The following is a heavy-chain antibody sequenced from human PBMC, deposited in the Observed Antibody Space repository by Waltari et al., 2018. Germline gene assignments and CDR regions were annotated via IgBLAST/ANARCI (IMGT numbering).Heavy chain of an antibody. V-gene: IGHV3-74*01. J-gene: IGHJ4*02. CDR1: GFTFSSYW. CDR3: ARDSGGADAL. D-gene: IGHD3-10*01. Sequence: EVQLVESGGDLVQPGGSLRLSCAASGFTFSSYWMHWVRQVPWNGLVCVSRINTYGRTTDYSDSVKGRFTISRDNANNTLYLQMTSLRGEHTAVYYCARDSGGADALWGQGILVTVSS. CDR2: INTYGRTT.